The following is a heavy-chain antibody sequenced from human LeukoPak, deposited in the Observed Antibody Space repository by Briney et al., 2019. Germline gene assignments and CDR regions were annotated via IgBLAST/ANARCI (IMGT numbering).Heavy chain of an antibody. V-gene: IGHV3-53*01. CDR2: IYSGGST. Sequence: PGGSLRLSCAASGFTVSSNYMSWVRQAPGKGLEWVSVIYSGGSTYYADSVKGRFTISRDNSKNTLYLQMNSLRAEDTAVYYCARDRRIFGVVIPFDYWGQGTLVTVSS. J-gene: IGHJ4*02. D-gene: IGHD3-3*01. CDR1: GFTVSSNY. CDR3: ARDRRIFGVVIPFDY.